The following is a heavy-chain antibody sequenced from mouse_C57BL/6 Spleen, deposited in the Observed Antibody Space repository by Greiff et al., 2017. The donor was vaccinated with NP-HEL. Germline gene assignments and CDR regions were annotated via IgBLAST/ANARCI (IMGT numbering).Heavy chain of an antibody. CDR1: GYTFTSYW. J-gene: IGHJ4*01. Sequence: QVQLKQPGAELVKPGASVKLSCKASGYTFTSYWMHWVKQRPGQGLEWIGMIHPNSGSTNYNEKFKSKATLTVDKSSSTAYMQLSSLTSEDSAVYYCARGVWRMMDYWGQGTSVTVSS. D-gene: IGHD2-10*02. CDR2: IHPNSGST. V-gene: IGHV1-64*01. CDR3: ARGVWRMMDY.